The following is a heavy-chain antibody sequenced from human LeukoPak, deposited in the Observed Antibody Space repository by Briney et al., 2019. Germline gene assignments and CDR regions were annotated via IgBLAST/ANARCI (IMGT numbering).Heavy chain of an antibody. V-gene: IGHV3-23*01. D-gene: IGHD1-7*01. CDR1: GFTFSSYA. CDR2: FSGSGGST. Sequence: GGSLRLSCAASGFTFSSYAMSWVRQAPGKGLEWVSAFSGSGGSTYYADSVKGRFTISRDNSKNTLYLQMNSLRAEDTAVYYCAKRRGLELLYYYYMDVWGKGTTVTVSS. J-gene: IGHJ6*03. CDR3: AKRRGLELLYYYYMDV.